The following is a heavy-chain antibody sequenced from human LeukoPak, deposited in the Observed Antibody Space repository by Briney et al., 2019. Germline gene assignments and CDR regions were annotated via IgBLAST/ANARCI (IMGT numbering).Heavy chain of an antibody. J-gene: IGHJ4*02. CDR3: SRDLRGRDDY. Sequence: PGGSLRLSRAASGFTFSSYWMHWVRQAPGKGLVWVSRINTGGSTTDYADSVKGRFTISRDNAKNTLYLQMNSLRAEDTAVYYCSRDLRGRDDYWGQGILVIVSS. CDR2: INTGGSTT. CDR1: GFTFSSYW. D-gene: IGHD5-24*01. V-gene: IGHV3-74*01.